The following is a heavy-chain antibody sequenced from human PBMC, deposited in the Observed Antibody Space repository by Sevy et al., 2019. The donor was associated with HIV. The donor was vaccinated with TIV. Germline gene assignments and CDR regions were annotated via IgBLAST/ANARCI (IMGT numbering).Heavy chain of an antibody. CDR1: GFSFDAYA. Sequence: GGSLRLSCAASGFSFDAYAMHWVRQAPGKGLEWVSGISWNSGTTGYADSVKGRFTISRDNAKNSLYLQMNSLRAEDTALYCCAKSADYTDSSGYAAFDYWGQGTLVTVSS. CDR3: AKSADYTDSSGYAAFDY. V-gene: IGHV3-9*01. CDR2: ISWNSGTT. D-gene: IGHD3-22*01. J-gene: IGHJ4*02.